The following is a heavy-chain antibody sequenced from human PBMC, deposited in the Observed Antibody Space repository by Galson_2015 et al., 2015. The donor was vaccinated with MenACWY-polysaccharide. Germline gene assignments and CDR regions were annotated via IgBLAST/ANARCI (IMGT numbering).Heavy chain of an antibody. CDR1: GFTFSSYW. Sequence: SLRLSCAASGFTFSSYWMSWVRQAPGKGLEWVANIKQDGSDKYYVDSVKGRFTISRDDAKNSLYLQMNSLRAEDTAVYYCASREYSSGSYWGYFDYWGQGTLVTVSS. V-gene: IGHV3-7*01. CDR3: ASREYSSGSYWGYFDY. J-gene: IGHJ4*02. CDR2: IKQDGSDK. D-gene: IGHD6-19*01.